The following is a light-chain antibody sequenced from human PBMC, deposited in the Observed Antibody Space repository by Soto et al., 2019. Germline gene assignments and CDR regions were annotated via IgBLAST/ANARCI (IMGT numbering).Light chain of an antibody. CDR3: QQYGSSPRT. V-gene: IGKV3-20*01. CDR1: QNISVW. Sequence: TQSPSTLSASVGDGVTITCRASQNISVWLAWYQQRPGQAPRLLIYAASNRATGIPDRFSGGGSATDFTLTVSRLEPEDFAVYYCQQYGSSPRTFGQGTKLEIK. J-gene: IGKJ2*01. CDR2: AAS.